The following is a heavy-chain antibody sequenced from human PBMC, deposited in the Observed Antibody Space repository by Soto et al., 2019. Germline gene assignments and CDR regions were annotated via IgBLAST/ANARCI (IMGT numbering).Heavy chain of an antibody. CDR1: GFTFSSYS. CDR3: AKLRPRGYDILTVNWFDP. J-gene: IGHJ5*02. CDR2: ISGSGGST. Sequence: HPGGSLRLSCAASGFTFSSYSMSWVRQAPGKGLEWVSAISGSGGSTYYADSVKGRFTISRDNSKNTLYLQMNSLRAEDTAVYYCAKLRPRGYDILTVNWFDPWGQGTLVTVSS. V-gene: IGHV3-23*01. D-gene: IGHD3-9*01.